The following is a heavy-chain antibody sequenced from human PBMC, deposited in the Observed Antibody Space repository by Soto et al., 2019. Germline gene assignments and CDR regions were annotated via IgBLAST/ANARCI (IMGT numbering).Heavy chain of an antibody. Sequence: PSETLSLTCTVSSGSVSSGSYYWNWIRQPPGKGLEWIGYIYYSGTTNYNPSLKSRVTISVDTSKNQFSLKLSSVTAADTAVYFCARGTVAGTVSLQSFDYWGQGTLVTVSS. J-gene: IGHJ4*02. CDR2: IYYSGTT. V-gene: IGHV4-61*01. CDR3: ARGTVAGTVSLQSFDY. D-gene: IGHD6-19*01. CDR1: SGSVSSGSYY.